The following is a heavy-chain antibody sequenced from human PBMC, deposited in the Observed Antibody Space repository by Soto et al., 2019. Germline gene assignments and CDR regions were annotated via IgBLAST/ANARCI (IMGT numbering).Heavy chain of an antibody. CDR2: VSSSGNTI. CDR1: GFTFSDYY. V-gene: IGHV3-11*01. J-gene: IGHJ4*02. D-gene: IGHD3-22*01. CDR3: AKMSSENYYDPVFS. Sequence: QVQLVESGGGLVQTSESLRIACVASGFTFSDYYMSWVRQAPGKGLERVSYVSSSGNTIYYADSVKGRFPISRDNAKNSVYLQMNSLRAEDTALYFCAKMSSENYYDPVFSWGQGTLVTVSS.